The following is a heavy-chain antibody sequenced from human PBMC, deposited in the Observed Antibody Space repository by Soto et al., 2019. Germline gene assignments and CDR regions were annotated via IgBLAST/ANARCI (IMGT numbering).Heavy chain of an antibody. Sequence: QVQLQESGPGLVKPSETLSLTCTVSGGSVSSGSYYWSWIRQPPGKGLEWIGYIYYSGSTNYNPSLTRRVIISVDTSKHQFSLKLSSVTAAETAVYYCARISGYSYGLPPYFAYWGQGTLVTVSS. CDR2: IYYSGST. CDR3: ARISGYSYGLPPYFAY. J-gene: IGHJ4*02. D-gene: IGHD5-18*01. V-gene: IGHV4-61*01. CDR1: GGSVSSGSYY.